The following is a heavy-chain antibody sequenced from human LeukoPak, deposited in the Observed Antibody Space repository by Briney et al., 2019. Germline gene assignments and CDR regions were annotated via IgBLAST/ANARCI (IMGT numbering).Heavy chain of an antibody. J-gene: IGHJ4*02. CDR3: AREGPTYCYDSSGYWDY. CDR2: ISSSSSYI. Sequence: GGSLRLSCAASGFTFSSYSMNWVRQAPGKGLEWVSSISSSSSYIYYADSVKGRFTISRDNAKNSLYLRMNSLRAEDTAVYYCAREGPTYCYDSSGYWDYWGQGTLVTVSS. V-gene: IGHV3-21*01. D-gene: IGHD3-22*01. CDR1: GFTFSSYS.